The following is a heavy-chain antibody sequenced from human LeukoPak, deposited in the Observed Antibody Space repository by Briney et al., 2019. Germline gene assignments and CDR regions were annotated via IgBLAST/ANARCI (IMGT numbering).Heavy chain of an antibody. CDR1: GGSISSGDYY. Sequence: SQTLSLTCTVSGGSISSGDYYWSWIRQPPGKGLEWIGYIYYSRSTYYNPSLKSRVTISVDTSKNQFSLKLSSVTAADTAVYYCARGDGSGSRSWFDPWGQGTLVTVSS. CDR2: IYYSRST. CDR3: ARGDGSGSRSWFDP. J-gene: IGHJ5*02. D-gene: IGHD3-10*01. V-gene: IGHV4-30-4*01.